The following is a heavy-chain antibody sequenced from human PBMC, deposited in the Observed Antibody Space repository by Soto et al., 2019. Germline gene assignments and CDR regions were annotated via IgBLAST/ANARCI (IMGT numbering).Heavy chain of an antibody. CDR2: MNPNSGNT. V-gene: IGHV1-8*01. CDR1: GYTFTSYD. Sequence: ASVKVSCKASGYTFTSYDINWVRQATGQGLEWMGWMNPNSGNTGYAQKFQGRVTMTRNTSISTAYMELSSLRSEDTAVYYCARGTRIYYYYGMDVWGQGTTATVSS. CDR3: ARGTRIYYYYGMDV. J-gene: IGHJ6*02.